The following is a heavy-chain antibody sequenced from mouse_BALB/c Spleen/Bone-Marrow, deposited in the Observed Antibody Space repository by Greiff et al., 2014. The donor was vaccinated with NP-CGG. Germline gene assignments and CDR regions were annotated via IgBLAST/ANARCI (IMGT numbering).Heavy chain of an antibody. Sequence: EVQLQESGAELVKPGASVKLSCTASGFNIKDTYIHWVKQRPEQGLEWIGRIDPANGNTKYDPKFQGKATITADTSPNTAYLQLSSLTSEDTAVYYCASYRYAWYFDVWGAGTTVTVSS. CDR1: GFNIKDTY. D-gene: IGHD2-14*01. J-gene: IGHJ1*01. V-gene: IGHV14-3*02. CDR2: IDPANGNT. CDR3: ASYRYAWYFDV.